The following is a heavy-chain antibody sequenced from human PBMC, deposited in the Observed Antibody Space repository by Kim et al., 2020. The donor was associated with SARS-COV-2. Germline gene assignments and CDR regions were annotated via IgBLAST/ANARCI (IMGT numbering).Heavy chain of an antibody. CDR3: ARHEGRLSANNWFDP. J-gene: IGHJ5*02. V-gene: IGHV4-39*01. Sequence: SETLSLTCTVSGGSISSSSYYWGWIRQPPGKGLEWIGSIYYSGSTYYNPSLKSRVTISVDTSKNQFSLKLSSVTAADTAVYYCARHEGRLSANNWFDPWGQGTLVTVSS. D-gene: IGHD3-16*02. CDR2: IYYSGST. CDR1: GGSISSSSYY.